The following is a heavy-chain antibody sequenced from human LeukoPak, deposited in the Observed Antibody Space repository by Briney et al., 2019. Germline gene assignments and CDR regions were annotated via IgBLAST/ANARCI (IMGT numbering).Heavy chain of an antibody. CDR2: IIPIFGTA. D-gene: IGHD4-17*01. CDR3: ASEIDLREAAFDI. V-gene: IGHV1-69*13. CDR1: GGTFSSYA. J-gene: IGHJ3*02. Sequence: SVKVSCKASGGTFSSYAISWERQAPGQGLEWMGGIIPIFGTANYAQKFQGRVTITADESASTAYMELSSLRSEDTAVYYCASEIDLREAAFDIWGQGTMVTVSS.